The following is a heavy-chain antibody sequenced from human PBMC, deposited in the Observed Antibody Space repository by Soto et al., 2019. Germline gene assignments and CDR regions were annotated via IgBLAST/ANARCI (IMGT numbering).Heavy chain of an antibody. V-gene: IGHV4-34*01. Sequence: PSETLSLTCAVYGGSFSGYYWSWIRQPPGKGLEWIGEINHSGSTNYNPSLKSRVTISVDTSKNQFSLKLSSVTAADTAVYYCARRRSSIAARNNWFDPWGQGTLVTVSS. D-gene: IGHD6-6*01. CDR2: INHSGST. CDR3: ARRRSSIAARNNWFDP. CDR1: GGSFSGYY. J-gene: IGHJ5*02.